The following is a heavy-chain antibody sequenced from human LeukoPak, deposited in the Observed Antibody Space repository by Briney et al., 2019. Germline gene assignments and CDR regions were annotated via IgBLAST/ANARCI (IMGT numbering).Heavy chain of an antibody. Sequence: GGSLRLSCPASGFTFSSYAMSWVRQAPGKGLEWVSAISGSGGSTYYADSVKGRFTISRDNSKNTLYLQMNSLRAEDTAVYYCAKAESGSYSSPFDYWGQGTLVTVSS. CDR1: GFTFSSYA. V-gene: IGHV3-23*01. CDR3: AKAESGSYSSPFDY. J-gene: IGHJ4*02. D-gene: IGHD1-26*01. CDR2: ISGSGGST.